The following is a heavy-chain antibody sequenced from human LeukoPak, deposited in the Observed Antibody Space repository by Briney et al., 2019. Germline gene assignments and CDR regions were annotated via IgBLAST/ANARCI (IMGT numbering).Heavy chain of an antibody. Sequence: GGSLRLSCAASGFSFSSYWMHWVRQAPGKGLEWVSRINSDGSSTTYADSVKGRSSISRDNAKNTLYLHMSSLRAEDTGVYYCARAVRAHPPADFWGQGTLVTVSS. V-gene: IGHV3-74*01. CDR2: INSDGSST. D-gene: IGHD3-3*01. CDR3: ARAVRAHPPADF. CDR1: GFSFSSYW. J-gene: IGHJ4*02.